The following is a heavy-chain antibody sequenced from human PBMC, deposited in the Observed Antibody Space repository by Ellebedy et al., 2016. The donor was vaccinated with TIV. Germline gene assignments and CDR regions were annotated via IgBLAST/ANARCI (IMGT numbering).Heavy chain of an antibody. Sequence: HTGGSLRLXCAASGFTFSSYWMHWVRQAPGKGLVWVSRINSDGSSTSYADSVKGRFTISRDNAKNTLYLQMNSLRAEDTAVYYCARDRGGLLPYYYGMDVWGQGTTVTVSS. V-gene: IGHV3-74*01. CDR3: ARDRGGLLPYYYGMDV. J-gene: IGHJ6*02. CDR1: GFTFSSYW. CDR2: INSDGSST. D-gene: IGHD1-26*01.